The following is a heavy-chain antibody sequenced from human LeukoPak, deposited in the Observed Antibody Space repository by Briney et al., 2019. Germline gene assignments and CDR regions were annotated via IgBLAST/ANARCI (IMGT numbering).Heavy chain of an antibody. V-gene: IGHV3-23*01. CDR1: GFTFSSYG. D-gene: IGHD3-22*01. CDR2: ISGSGGST. CDR3: AKDKDYYDSSGHYQPRYFDY. Sequence: GGSLRLSCAASGFTFSSYGMSWVRQAPGKGLEWVSAISGSGGSTYYADSVKGRFTISRDNSKNTLYLQMNSLRAEDTAVYYCAKDKDYYDSSGHYQPRYFDYWGQGTLVTVSS. J-gene: IGHJ4*02.